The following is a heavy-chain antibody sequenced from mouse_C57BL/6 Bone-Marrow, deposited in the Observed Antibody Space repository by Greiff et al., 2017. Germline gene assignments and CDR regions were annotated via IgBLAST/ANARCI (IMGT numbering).Heavy chain of an antibody. CDR2: ISDGGSYT. J-gene: IGHJ4*01. V-gene: IGHV5-4*01. CDR3: ARETSYYGTDYYAMDY. Sequence: EVMLVESGGGLVKPGGSLKLSCAASGFTFSSYAMSWVRQTPEKRLEWVATISDGGSYTYYPDNVKGRFTISRDNAKNNLYLQMSHLKSEDTAMYYCARETSYYGTDYYAMDYWGQGTSVTVSS. D-gene: IGHD1-1*01. CDR1: GFTFSSYA.